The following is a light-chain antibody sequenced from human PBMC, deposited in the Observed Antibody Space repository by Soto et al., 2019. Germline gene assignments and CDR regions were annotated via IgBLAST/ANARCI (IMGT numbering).Light chain of an antibody. CDR1: HSISSH. Sequence: EIVLTQSPATLSLSPGERATLSCRASHSISSHLAWYQQNPGQTPRLLMYDASNRATAVPARFSGSGSGTDFTLTISSLEPEDLAVYYCQQRSTWPLTFGGGTKVEIK. CDR2: DAS. CDR3: QQRSTWPLT. J-gene: IGKJ4*01. V-gene: IGKV3-11*01.